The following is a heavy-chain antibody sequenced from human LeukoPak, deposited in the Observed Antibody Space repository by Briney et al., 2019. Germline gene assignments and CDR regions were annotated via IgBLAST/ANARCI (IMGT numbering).Heavy chain of an antibody. J-gene: IGHJ4*02. Sequence: SETLSLTCAVYGGSFSGYYWSWIRQPPGKGLEWIGEINHSGSTNYNPSLKSRVTISVDTSKKQFSLKLSSVTAADTAVYYCARVGWGVAAAGLDYWGQGTLVTVSS. V-gene: IGHV4-34*01. CDR3: ARVGWGVAAAGLDY. CDR1: GGSFSGYY. D-gene: IGHD6-13*01. CDR2: INHSGST.